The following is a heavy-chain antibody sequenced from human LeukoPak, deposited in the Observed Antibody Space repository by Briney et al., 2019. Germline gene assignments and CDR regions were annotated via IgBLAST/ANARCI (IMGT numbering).Heavy chain of an antibody. CDR1: GYTFTGYY. V-gene: IGHV1-2*06. Sequence: GASVKVSCKASGYTFTGYYMHWVRQAPGQGLEWMGRINPNSGGTNYAQKFQGRVTMTRDTSISTAYMELSRLRSDDTAVYYCASVLPAEYDAFDIWGQGTMVTVSS. CDR3: ASVLPAEYDAFDI. D-gene: IGHD2-2*01. CDR2: INPNSGGT. J-gene: IGHJ3*02.